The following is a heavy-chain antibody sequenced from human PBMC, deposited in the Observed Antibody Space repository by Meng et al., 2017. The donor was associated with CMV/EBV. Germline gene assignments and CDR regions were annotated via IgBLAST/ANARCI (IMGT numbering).Heavy chain of an antibody. J-gene: IGHJ4*02. D-gene: IGHD2-8*01. V-gene: IGHV3-48*03. Sequence: GALRLSCAASGFTFSSYEMNWVRQAPGKGLEWVSYISSSGSTIYYADSVKGRFTISRDNAKNSLYLQMNSLRAEDTAVYYCASLYGLYTAAHKRVHDYWGQGTLVTVSS. CDR3: ASLYGLYTAAHKRVHDY. CDR2: ISSSGSTI. CDR1: GFTFSSYE.